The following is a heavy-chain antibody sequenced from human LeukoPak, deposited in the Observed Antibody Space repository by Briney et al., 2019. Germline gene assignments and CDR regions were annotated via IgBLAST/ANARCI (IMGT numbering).Heavy chain of an antibody. D-gene: IGHD3-22*01. J-gene: IGHJ4*02. CDR2: VHKSGSN. V-gene: IGHV4-4*02. CDR1: TDSITSNW. Sequence: SETLSLPCAVSTDSITSNWGSWARQPPGKGLEWIREVHKSGSNNYYPSLQSRVTISIEKSKNQIALELTSVTAADTAVYYCARDYYDKEGQWDWGQGTLVTVSS. CDR3: ARDYYDKEGQWD.